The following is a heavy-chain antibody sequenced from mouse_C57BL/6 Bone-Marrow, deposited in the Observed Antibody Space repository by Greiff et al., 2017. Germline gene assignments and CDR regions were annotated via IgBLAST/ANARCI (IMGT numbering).Heavy chain of an antibody. Sequence: VQLQQSGAELARPGASVKLSCKASGYTFTSYGISWVKQRTGQGLEWIGAIAPSVSYPTYNQKIKGKAKLTVDTSSRTAYMQLSSLTSEDSAVYYCARDGYYLYYAMDDWGQGTSVTVSS. CDR1: GYTFTSYG. J-gene: IGHJ4*01. V-gene: IGHV1-81*01. CDR3: ARDGYYLYYAMDD. D-gene: IGHD2-3*01. CDR2: IAPSVSYP.